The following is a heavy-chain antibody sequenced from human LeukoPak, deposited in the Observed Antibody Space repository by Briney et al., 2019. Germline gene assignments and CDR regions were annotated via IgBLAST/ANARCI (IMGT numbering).Heavy chain of an antibody. D-gene: IGHD6-6*01. J-gene: IGHJ5*02. V-gene: IGHV3-74*01. CDR2: INSGGSGT. CDR1: GFNFASNW. Sequence: GGLRLSCAASGFNFASNWMHWVRQTPGKGLMWVSRINSGGSGTSYADSVEGRFTISRDNAKNSLYLQMDSLRAEDTAVYYCARDGPYSTSSTHPPWGQGTLVTVSS. CDR3: ARDGPYSTSSTHPP.